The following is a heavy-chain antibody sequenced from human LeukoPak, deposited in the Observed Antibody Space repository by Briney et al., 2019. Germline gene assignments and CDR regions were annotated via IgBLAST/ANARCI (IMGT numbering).Heavy chain of an antibody. Sequence: PSQTLSLTCTVSGGSISSGGYYWSWIRQHPGKGLEWIGYIYYSGSTYYNPSLKSRVTLSVDTSKNQFSLKLSSVTAADTAVYYCARDLYCTNGVCEEWFDPWGQGTLVTVSP. J-gene: IGHJ5*02. CDR2: IYYSGST. CDR3: ARDLYCTNGVCEEWFDP. D-gene: IGHD2-8*01. CDR1: GGSISSGGYY. V-gene: IGHV4-31*03.